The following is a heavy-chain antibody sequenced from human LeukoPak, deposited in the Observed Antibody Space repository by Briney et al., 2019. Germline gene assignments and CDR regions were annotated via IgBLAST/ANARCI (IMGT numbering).Heavy chain of an antibody. CDR2: INPNSGGT. J-gene: IGHJ4*02. CDR3: ARAKTTMVRGVITTPIDY. V-gene: IGHV1-2*02. CDR1: GHTFTGYY. D-gene: IGHD3-10*01. Sequence: ASVKVSCKASGHTFTGYYLHWVRQAPGQGLEWVGWINPNSGGTNYAQKFQGRVTMTRDTSISTAYMELSRLRSDDTAVYYCARAKTTMVRGVITTPIDYWGQGTLVTVSS.